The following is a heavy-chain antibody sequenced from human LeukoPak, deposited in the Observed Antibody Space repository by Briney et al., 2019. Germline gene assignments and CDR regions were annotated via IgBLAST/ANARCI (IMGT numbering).Heavy chain of an antibody. CDR2: ISSTGNSI. CDR3: AKGGIRYGYWFDH. V-gene: IGHV3-11*01. D-gene: IGHD3-10*01. CDR1: GFRFSDYY. J-gene: IGHJ5*02. Sequence: GGSLRLSCAATGFRFSDYYMSWIRQAPGKGLEWGAYISSTGNSIFYADSVKGRFTISRDHAKNSLSLQLNSLRAEDTAVYYCAKGGIRYGYWFDHWGQGTLVTVSS.